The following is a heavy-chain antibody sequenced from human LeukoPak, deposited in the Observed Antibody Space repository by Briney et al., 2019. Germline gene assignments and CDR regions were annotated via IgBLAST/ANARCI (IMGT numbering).Heavy chain of an antibody. CDR2: INPNSGGT. J-gene: IGHJ5*02. CDR1: GYTFTGYY. V-gene: IGHV1-2*02. CDR3: ARAGAVVDNWFDP. Sequence: ASVKVSCKASGYTFTGYYMHWVRQAPGQGLEWMGWINPNSGGTKYAQKLQDRVTMTTDTSTTTAYMELRSLRFDDMAVYYCARAGAVVDNWFDPWGQGTLVTVSS. D-gene: IGHD2-15*01.